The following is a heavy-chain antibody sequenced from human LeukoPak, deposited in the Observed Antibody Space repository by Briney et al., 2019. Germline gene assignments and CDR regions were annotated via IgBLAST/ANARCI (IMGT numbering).Heavy chain of an antibody. CDR3: ARGIAAAGPPHLDY. CDR1: GFTVSSNY. V-gene: IGHV3-66*01. D-gene: IGHD6-13*01. CDR2: IYSGGST. Sequence: GGSLRLSCAASGFTVSSNYMSWVRQAPGKGLEWVSVIYSGGSTYYADSVKGGFTISRDNSKNTLHLQMNSLRAEDTAVYYCARGIAAAGPPHLDYWGQGTLVTVSS. J-gene: IGHJ4*02.